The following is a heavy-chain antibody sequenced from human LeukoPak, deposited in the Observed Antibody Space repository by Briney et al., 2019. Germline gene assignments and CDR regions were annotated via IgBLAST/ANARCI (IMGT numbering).Heavy chain of an antibody. J-gene: IGHJ6*03. CDR3: ARVKPSDYYSYYCMDV. CDR1: GYTFTSYG. Sequence: ASVKVSCKASGYTFTSYGISWVRQAPGQGLEWMGWISAYNGNTNYAQKLQGRVTMTTDTSTSTAYMELRSLRSDDPAVYYCARVKPSDYYSYYCMDVWGKGTTVTVSS. V-gene: IGHV1-18*01. CDR2: ISAYNGNT.